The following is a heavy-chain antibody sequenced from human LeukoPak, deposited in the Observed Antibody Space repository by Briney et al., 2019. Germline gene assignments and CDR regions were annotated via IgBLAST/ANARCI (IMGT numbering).Heavy chain of an antibody. Sequence: GGSLRLSCAASGFTFSSSEMYWVRQAPGEGLEWVSYISTTGNTKYYADSVQGRFTVSRDNGQSLLFLQMNSLRAGDTAIYYCVRVFVSGYDVLTGYFRAFDYWGQGALVTVSS. CDR3: VRVFVSGYDVLTGYFRAFDY. CDR1: GFTFSSSE. D-gene: IGHD3-9*01. V-gene: IGHV3-48*03. CDR2: ISTTGNTK. J-gene: IGHJ4*02.